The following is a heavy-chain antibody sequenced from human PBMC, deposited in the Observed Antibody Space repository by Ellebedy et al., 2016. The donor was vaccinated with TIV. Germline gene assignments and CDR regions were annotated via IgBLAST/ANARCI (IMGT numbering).Heavy chain of an antibody. V-gene: IGHV3-64*02. CDR1: GFTFSNHA. CDR2: ISNNGGNT. J-gene: IGHJ4*02. D-gene: IGHD3-10*01. CDR3: ARAGFGELSRIDY. Sequence: PGGSLRLSCAASGFTFSNHAMHWVRQAPGKGLEYVPAISNNGGNTYYADSMKGRFTISRDNSKNTLYLKMGSLRPEDMAVYYCARAGFGELSRIDYWGQGTLVTVSS.